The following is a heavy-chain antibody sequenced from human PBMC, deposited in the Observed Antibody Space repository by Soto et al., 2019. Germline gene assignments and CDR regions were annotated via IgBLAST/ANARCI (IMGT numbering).Heavy chain of an antibody. D-gene: IGHD3-22*01. J-gene: IGHJ4*02. CDR3: ARVANYYYDSSGYFDYFDY. CDR2: IIPIFGTA. V-gene: IGHV1-69*13. Sequence: ASVTVACKASGGTFSSDAISWVRQAPGQGLEWMGGIIPIFGTANYAQKFQGRVTITADESTSTAYMELSSLRSEDTAVYYCARVANYYYDSSGYFDYFDYWGQGTLVTVSS. CDR1: GGTFSSDA.